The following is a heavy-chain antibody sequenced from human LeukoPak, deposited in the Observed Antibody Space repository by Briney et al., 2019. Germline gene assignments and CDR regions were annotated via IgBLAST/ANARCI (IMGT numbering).Heavy chain of an antibody. Sequence: SVKVSCKASGGTFSSYAISWVRQAPGQGLEWMGGIIPIFGTANYAQKFQGRVTITADESTSTAYMELSSLRSGDTAVYYCARDKNSYASSPTDWGQGTLVTVSS. CDR1: GGTFSSYA. D-gene: IGHD5-18*01. J-gene: IGHJ4*02. CDR3: ARDKNSYASSPTD. V-gene: IGHV1-69*13. CDR2: IIPIFGTA.